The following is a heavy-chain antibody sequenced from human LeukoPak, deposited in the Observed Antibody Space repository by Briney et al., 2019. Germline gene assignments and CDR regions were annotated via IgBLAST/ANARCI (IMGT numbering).Heavy chain of an antibody. CDR3: AKITKATTPNY. V-gene: IGHV3-23*01. J-gene: IGHJ4*02. Sequence: GGSLRLSCAASGFIFSRYGMHWVRQASGKGLEWVSGITDSGRKTYYADYVKGRFSISRDNSKNTVYLQMSDLRAEDTAVYYCAKITKATTPNYWGQGTLVTVSS. CDR2: ITDSGRKT. D-gene: IGHD4-17*01. CDR1: GFIFSRYG.